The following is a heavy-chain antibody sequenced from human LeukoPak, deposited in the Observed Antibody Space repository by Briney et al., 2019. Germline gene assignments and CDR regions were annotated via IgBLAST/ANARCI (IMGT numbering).Heavy chain of an antibody. D-gene: IGHD1-20*01. J-gene: IGHJ3*02. CDR1: GFTVSSNY. Sequence: PGGSLRLSCAASGFTVSSNYMSWVRQAPGKGLEWVSVIYSGGSTYYADSVKGRFTISRDNSKNTLYLQMNSLRAEDTAVYYCARDEYNWNVDAFDIWGQGTVVTVSS. CDR2: IYSGGST. CDR3: ARDEYNWNVDAFDI. V-gene: IGHV3-53*01.